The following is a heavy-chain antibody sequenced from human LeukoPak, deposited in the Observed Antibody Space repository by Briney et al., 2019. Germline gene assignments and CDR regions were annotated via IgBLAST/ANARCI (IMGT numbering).Heavy chain of an antibody. CDR3: ARVGTGTSPYYYYSMGV. J-gene: IGHJ6*03. CDR1: GFTFSDYY. CDR2: IISSSSNI. D-gene: IGHD1-1*01. Sequence: PGGSLRLSCAVSGFTFSDYYMSWIRQAPGKGLEWVSYIISSSSNIYYADYVKGRFTISRDNAKNSLYLQMNSLRAEDTVVYYCARVGTGTSPYYYYSMGVWGKGTTVNVSS. V-gene: IGHV3-11*01.